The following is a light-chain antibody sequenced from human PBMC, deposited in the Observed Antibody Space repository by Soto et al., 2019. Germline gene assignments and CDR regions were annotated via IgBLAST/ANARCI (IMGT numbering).Light chain of an antibody. Sequence: EIVLTQSPGTLSLSPGERATLSCRASQSLSGNYLAWYQQKPGQPPRLLIYGASTRATGIPDRFSGSGSGTDFTLTISRLEPEDFAVYNCQQYGSSLMYTFGQGTKLEIK. J-gene: IGKJ2*01. CDR2: GAS. CDR1: QSLSGNY. V-gene: IGKV3-20*01. CDR3: QQYGSSLMYT.